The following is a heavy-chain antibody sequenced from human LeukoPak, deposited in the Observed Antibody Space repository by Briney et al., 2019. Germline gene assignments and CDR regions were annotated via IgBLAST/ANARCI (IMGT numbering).Heavy chain of an antibody. V-gene: IGHV1-46*01. J-gene: IGHJ3*02. CDR2: INPSGGST. D-gene: IGHD2-2*01. Sequence: ASVKVSCKASGYTFTSYYMHWVRQAPGQGLEWMGIINPSGGSTSYAQKFQGRVTMTRDMSTSTVYMELSSLRSEDTAVYYCAKDIGEQLLSSAFDIWGQGTMVTVSS. CDR1: GYTFTSYY. CDR3: AKDIGEQLLSSAFDI.